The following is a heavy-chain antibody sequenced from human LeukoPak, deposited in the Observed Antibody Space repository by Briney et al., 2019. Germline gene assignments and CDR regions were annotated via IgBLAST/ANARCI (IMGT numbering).Heavy chain of an antibody. CDR2: ISGSGGST. D-gene: IGHD1-26*01. CDR1: GFTFSSHG. Sequence: PGGSLRLSCAASGFTFSSHGMSWVRQAPGKGLEWVSAISGSGGSTYYADSVKGRFTISRDNSKNTLYLQMNSLRAEDTAVYYCAKGEVGATEGFDYWGQGTLVTVSS. J-gene: IGHJ4*02. V-gene: IGHV3-23*01. CDR3: AKGEVGATEGFDY.